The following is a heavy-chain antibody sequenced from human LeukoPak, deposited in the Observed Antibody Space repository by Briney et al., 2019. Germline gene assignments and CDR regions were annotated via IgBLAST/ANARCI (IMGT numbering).Heavy chain of an antibody. CDR2: ISTDGSSK. V-gene: IGHV3-30-3*01. Sequence: GRSLRLSCGGSGFSFSSYAMHWVRQAPGKGLEWVAIISTDGSSKYYADSMKGRFTISRDNAKNSLYLQMNSLRAEDTAVYYCARGPLGGGYGPSTYWGQGALVTVSS. CDR1: GFSFSSYA. CDR3: ARGPLGGGYGPSTY. J-gene: IGHJ4*02. D-gene: IGHD3-16*01.